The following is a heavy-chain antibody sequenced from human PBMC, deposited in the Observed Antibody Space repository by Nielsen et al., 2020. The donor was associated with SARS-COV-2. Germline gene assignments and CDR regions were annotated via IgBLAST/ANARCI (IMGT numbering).Heavy chain of an antibody. CDR3: AREYSSSPGAFDI. V-gene: IGHV4-61*01. CDR2: LYYSGAT. J-gene: IGHJ3*02. D-gene: IGHD6-6*01. Sequence: SETLSLTCTVSGGSISSGSYYWSWIRQRPGKGLEWIGYLYYSGATNYNPSLKSRVTISADTSKNQFSLKLRSVTAADTAVYYCAREYSSSPGAFDIWGQGTMVTVSS. CDR1: GGSISSGSYY.